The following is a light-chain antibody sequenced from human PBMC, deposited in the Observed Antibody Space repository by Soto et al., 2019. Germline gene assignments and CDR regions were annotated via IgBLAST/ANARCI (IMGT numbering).Light chain of an antibody. CDR2: EVS. CDR1: SSDVGGYNY. Sequence: QSALTQPPSASGSPGQSVTISCTGTSSDVGGYNYVSWYQQHPGKAPKVIIYEVSKRPSGVPDRFSGSKSGSTASLTVSGLQAEDEADYYCCSYVGGYSYVFGIGTKLTVL. J-gene: IGLJ1*01. CDR3: CSYVGGYSYV. V-gene: IGLV2-8*01.